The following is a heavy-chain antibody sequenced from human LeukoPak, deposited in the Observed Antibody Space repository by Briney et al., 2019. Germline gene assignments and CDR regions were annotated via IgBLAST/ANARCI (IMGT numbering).Heavy chain of an antibody. CDR1: GLTFSSYG. V-gene: IGHV3-30*18. CDR2: ISYDGSNK. Sequence: PGGSLRLSCAASGLTFSSYGMHWVRQAPGKGLEWVAVISYDGSNKYYADSVKGRFTISRDNSKNTLYLQMNSLRVEDTAVYHCAKEDYFGSGSYLGYWGQGTLVTVSS. J-gene: IGHJ4*02. D-gene: IGHD3-10*01. CDR3: AKEDYFGSGSYLGY.